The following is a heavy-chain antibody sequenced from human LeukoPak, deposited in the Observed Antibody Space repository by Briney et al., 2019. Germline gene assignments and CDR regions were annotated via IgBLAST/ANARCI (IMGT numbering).Heavy chain of an antibody. CDR2: IRRKTDGETT. J-gene: IGHJ4*02. CDR3: VTDLVIKGYFDH. V-gene: IGHV3-15*01. CDR1: GFTFSNVW. Sequence: GRSLRLSCAASGFTFSNVWMSWVRQVPGKGLEWVGRIRRKTDGETTDHAAPVKGRFTISRDDSKNTLYLQMNSLKTEDTAVYYCVTDLVIKGYFDHWGQGALVTVSS. D-gene: IGHD2-21*01.